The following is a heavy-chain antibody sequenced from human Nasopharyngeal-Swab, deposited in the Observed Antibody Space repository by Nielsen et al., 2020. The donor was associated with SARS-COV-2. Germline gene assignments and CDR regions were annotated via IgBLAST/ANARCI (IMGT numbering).Heavy chain of an antibody. V-gene: IGHV5-10-1*01. CDR2: IDPTDSNI. J-gene: IGHJ4*02. CDR3: ARLNYCGSGSYFSLDY. D-gene: IGHD3-10*01. Sequence: VRQMPGKGLEWMGRIDPTDSNINYSPSFQGHVTISADKSISTAYLHWSSLKASDTAMYYCARLNYCGSGSYFSLDYWGQGTLVTVSS.